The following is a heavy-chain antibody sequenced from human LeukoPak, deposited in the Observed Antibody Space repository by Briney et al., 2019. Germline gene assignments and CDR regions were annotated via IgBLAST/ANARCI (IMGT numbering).Heavy chain of an antibody. Sequence: ASVTVSCKASGYTFPDYYMHWVRQAPGQGLEWMGWINPNSGGTNYTQKFQGRVTLTRETSISTAYMELSRLRSDATPLYYRARGRVGATTGDWGEGALATVSS. V-gene: IGHV1-2*02. D-gene: IGHD1-26*01. CDR1: GYTFPDYY. CDR2: INPNSGGT. J-gene: IGHJ4*02. CDR3: ARGRVGATTGD.